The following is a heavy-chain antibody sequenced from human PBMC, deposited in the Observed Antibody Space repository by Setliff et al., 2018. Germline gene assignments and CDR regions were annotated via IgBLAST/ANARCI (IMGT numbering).Heavy chain of an antibody. V-gene: IGHV1-18*01. D-gene: IGHD2-21*02. CDR1: GYTFTDFG. Sequence: ASVKVSCKASGYTFTDFGINWVRQAPGQGLEWVGWISPYTGNTYSAQRFQGRVTLTTDTSTSTAYMEVKSLTSDDTAVYYCARVGDMPYYYYGLDVWGQGTTVTVSS. CDR3: ARVGDMPYYYYGLDV. CDR2: ISPYTGNT. J-gene: IGHJ6*02.